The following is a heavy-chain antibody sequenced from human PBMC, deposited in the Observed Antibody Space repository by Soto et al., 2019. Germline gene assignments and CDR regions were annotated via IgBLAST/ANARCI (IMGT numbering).Heavy chain of an antibody. CDR2: IYYSGSA. Sequence: SETLSLTCTVSGASITSDYWNWIRQPPGKGLEWIGYIYYSGSANYNPSLKSRATILVDKSKSQISLKLRSVTAADTAVYYCARDWYYSDSTGYYHDVFDIWGQGTMVTVSS. CDR3: ARDWYYSDSTGYYHDVFDI. CDR1: GASITSDY. V-gene: IGHV4-59*01. J-gene: IGHJ3*02. D-gene: IGHD3-22*01.